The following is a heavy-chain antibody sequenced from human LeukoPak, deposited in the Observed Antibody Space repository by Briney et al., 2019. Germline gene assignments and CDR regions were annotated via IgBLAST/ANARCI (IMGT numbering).Heavy chain of an antibody. J-gene: IGHJ4*02. D-gene: IGHD7-27*01. CDR3: ATDRWGFFNS. V-gene: IGHV3-48*01. CDR2: IGTSSSII. CDR1: GFTFSTYS. Sequence: GGSLRLSCAASGFTFSTYSLNWVRQAPGKGLEWISYIGTSSSIIYYADSVKGRFTISRDNAKNSLYLQMNSLRAEDTAFYYCATDRWGFFNSWGQGTLVTVTS.